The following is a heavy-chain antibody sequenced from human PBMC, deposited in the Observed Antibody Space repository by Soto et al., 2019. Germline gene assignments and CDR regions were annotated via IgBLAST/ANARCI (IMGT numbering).Heavy chain of an antibody. CDR2: INPNSGGT. D-gene: IGHD1-26*01. CDR1: GYTFTGYY. Sequence: QVQLVQSGAEVKKPGASVKVSCKASGYTFTGYYMHWVRQAPGQGLEWMGWINPNSGGTNYAQKFHGWVTLTSDTSISAAYMELSRLRSDDTAVYYCALVGARGKNWFDPWGQGTLVTVSS. V-gene: IGHV1-2*04. J-gene: IGHJ5*02. CDR3: ALVGARGKNWFDP.